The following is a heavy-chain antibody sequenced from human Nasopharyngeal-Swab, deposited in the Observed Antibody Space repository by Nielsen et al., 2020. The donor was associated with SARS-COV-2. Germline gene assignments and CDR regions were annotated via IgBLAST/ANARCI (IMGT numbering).Heavy chain of an antibody. V-gene: IGHV4-34*01. CDR3: ARMAGDYYYYMDV. CDR2: INHSGST. J-gene: IGHJ6*03. CDR1: GGSFSGYY. D-gene: IGHD6-19*01. Sequence: SETLSLTCAVYGGSFSGYYWSWIRQPPGKGLEWIGEINHSGSTNYNPSLKSRVTISVDTSKNQFSLKLSSVTAADTAVYYCARMAGDYYYYMDVWGKGTTVTVSS.